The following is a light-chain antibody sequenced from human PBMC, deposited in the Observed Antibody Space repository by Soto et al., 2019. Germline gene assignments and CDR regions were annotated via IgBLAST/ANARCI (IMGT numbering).Light chain of an antibody. CDR3: ASYAGTRLFV. CDR1: SSDVGGYNY. J-gene: IGLJ7*01. V-gene: IGLV2-14*01. CDR2: EVS. Sequence: QSALTQPASVSGSPGQSITISCTGTSSDVGGYNYVSWYQQHPGKAPKLMIYEVSNRPSGVSNRFSGSKSGNTASLTISGLQADDEADYYCASYAGTRLFVFGSGTQLTVL.